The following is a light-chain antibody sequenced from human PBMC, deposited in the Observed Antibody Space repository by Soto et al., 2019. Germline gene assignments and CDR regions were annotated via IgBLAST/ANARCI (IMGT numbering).Light chain of an antibody. CDR1: QSIRNY. CDR2: AAS. Sequence: DIQMTQSPSSLSASVEDRVLITCRASQSIRNYLNWYQQEPGKAPKLLIYAASSLQSGVPSRFSGRGSGTDFTLTISSLQPEDFATYYCQQSYSTPRITFGQGTRLEIK. CDR3: QQSYSTPRIT. V-gene: IGKV1-39*01. J-gene: IGKJ5*01.